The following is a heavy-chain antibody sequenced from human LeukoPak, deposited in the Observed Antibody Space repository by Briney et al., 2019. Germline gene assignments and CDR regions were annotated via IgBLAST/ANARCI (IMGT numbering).Heavy chain of an antibody. V-gene: IGHV3-53*01. J-gene: IGHJ4*02. Sequence: GGSLRLSCAASGFTVSSNYMKWVRQAPGKGLEWVSVIYPGGSTYYADSVKGRFTISRDNSKNTLYLQMNSLRAEDTAVYYCAKDPSRGSSGWPFDYWGQGTLVTVSS. CDR3: AKDPSRGSSGWPFDY. CDR1: GFTVSSNY. CDR2: IYPGGST. D-gene: IGHD6-19*01.